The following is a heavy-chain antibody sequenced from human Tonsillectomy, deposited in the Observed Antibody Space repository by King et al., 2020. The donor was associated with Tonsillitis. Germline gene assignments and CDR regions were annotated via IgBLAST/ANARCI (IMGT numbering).Heavy chain of an antibody. CDR2: IIPSFNAA. J-gene: IGHJ4*02. CDR3: AQPRGGQYIDWIFSD. CDR1: GGTFSSYA. D-gene: IGHD3-9*01. V-gene: IGHV1-69*01. Sequence: QLVQSGTEVKKPGSSVKVSCKASGGTFSSYAISWVRQAPGQGLEWMGGIIPSFNAANYAQKFQGRVTITADESTSTAYMELSSLRSEDTAVYYCAQPRGGQYIDWIFSDWGQGTLVTVSS.